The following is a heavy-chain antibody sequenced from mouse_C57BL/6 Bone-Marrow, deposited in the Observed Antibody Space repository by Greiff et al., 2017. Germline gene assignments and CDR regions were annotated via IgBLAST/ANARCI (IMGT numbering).Heavy chain of an antibody. CDR3: TTLLITTLDY. D-gene: IGHD1-1*01. V-gene: IGHV14-4*01. CDR2: IDPENGDT. J-gene: IGHJ4*01. CDR1: GFNIKDDY. Sequence: EVKLMESGAELVRPGASVKLSCTASGFNIKDDYMHWVKQRPEQGLAWIGWIDPENGDTEYASKFQGKATITADTSSNTAYLQLSSLTSEDTAVYYCTTLLITTLDYWGQGTSVTVSS.